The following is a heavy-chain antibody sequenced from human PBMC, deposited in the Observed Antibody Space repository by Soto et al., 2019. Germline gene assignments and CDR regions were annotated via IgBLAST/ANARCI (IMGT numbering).Heavy chain of an antibody. CDR3: TTSIVVVPAHYYGMDV. V-gene: IGHV3-15*07. D-gene: IGHD2-2*01. J-gene: IGHJ6*02. Sequence: GGSLRLSCAASGFTFSNAWMNWVRQAPGKGLEWVGRIKSKTDGGTTGYAAPVKGRFTISRDDSKNTLYLQMNSLKTEDTAVYYCTTSIVVVPAHYYGMDVWGQGTTVTVSS. CDR2: IKSKTDGGTT. CDR1: GFTFSNAW.